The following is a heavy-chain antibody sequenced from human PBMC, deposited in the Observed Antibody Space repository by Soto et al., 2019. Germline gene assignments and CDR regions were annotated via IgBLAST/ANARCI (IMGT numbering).Heavy chain of an antibody. J-gene: IGHJ4*02. V-gene: IGHV1-18*01. D-gene: IGHD3-22*01. CDR1: GYSFISYA. Sequence: QVQLVQSGAEVKKPGASVKVSCKASGYSFISYAITWVRQAPGQGLEWMGWISGYNGDTNYAQKLQGRVTMTTDTSTSTAYLELRSLRSDDTAVYYCAREMISATFFDYWGQGTLVTVSS. CDR3: AREMISATFFDY. CDR2: ISGYNGDT.